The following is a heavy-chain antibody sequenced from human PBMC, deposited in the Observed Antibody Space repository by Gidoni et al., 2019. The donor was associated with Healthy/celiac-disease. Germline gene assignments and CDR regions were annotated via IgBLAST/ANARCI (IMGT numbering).Heavy chain of an antibody. Sequence: EVQLVESGGGLVQPGGSLSLSCAASGFPFSSYEMNWVRQAPGKGLEWVSYISSSGSTIYYADSVKGRFTISRDNAKNSLYLQMNSLRAEDTAVYYCARDWGSGWYQADYWGQGTLVTVSS. CDR2: ISSSGSTI. CDR1: GFPFSSYE. D-gene: IGHD6-19*01. V-gene: IGHV3-48*03. CDR3: ARDWGSGWYQADY. J-gene: IGHJ4*02.